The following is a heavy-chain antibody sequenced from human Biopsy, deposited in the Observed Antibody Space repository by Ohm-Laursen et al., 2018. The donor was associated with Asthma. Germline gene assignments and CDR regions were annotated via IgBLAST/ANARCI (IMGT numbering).Heavy chain of an antibody. CDR3: AKITTDRQKANNWFDP. V-gene: IGHV3-23*01. D-gene: IGHD3-22*01. CDR2: IRASGVHT. Sequence: SLRLSCTASGFAFNNSSMTWVRQAPGKGLEGVSSIRASGVHTFYADSVKGRFTVSRDSSRNTLYLQLSTLRVEDTAVYFCAKITTDRQKANNWFDPWGQGTLVTVSS. J-gene: IGHJ5*02. CDR1: GFAFNNSS.